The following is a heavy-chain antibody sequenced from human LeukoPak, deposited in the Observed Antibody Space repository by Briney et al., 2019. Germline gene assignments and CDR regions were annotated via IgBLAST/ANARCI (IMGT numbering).Heavy chain of an antibody. CDR3: AKEPRHCGGDCFSLLDY. CDR2: ISGSGDNT. D-gene: IGHD2-21*02. J-gene: IGHJ4*02. Sequence: GGSLRLSCAASGFTFSSYSMSWVRQAPGKGLEWVSLISGSGDNTYYADSVKGRFTISRENSKNTLYLQMNSLRAEDTAVFYCAKEPRHCGGDCFSLLDYWGQGTLVTVSS. V-gene: IGHV3-23*01. CDR1: GFTFSSYS.